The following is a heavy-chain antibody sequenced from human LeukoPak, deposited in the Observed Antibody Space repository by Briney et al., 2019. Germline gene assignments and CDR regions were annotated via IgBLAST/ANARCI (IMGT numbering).Heavy chain of an antibody. CDR1: GFTFSSYW. J-gene: IGHJ4*02. CDR3: ARASSSWSDFDY. CDR2: INSDGSSA. Sequence: GGSLRLSCAASGFTFSSYWMHWVRQAPGKGLVWVSRINSDGSSASYADSVKGRFTISRDNAKNTLYLQMNSLRAEDTAVYYCARASSSWSDFDYWGQGTLVTVSS. D-gene: IGHD6-13*01. V-gene: IGHV3-74*01.